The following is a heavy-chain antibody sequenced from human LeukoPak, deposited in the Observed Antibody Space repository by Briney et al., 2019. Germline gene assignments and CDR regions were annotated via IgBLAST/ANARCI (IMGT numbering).Heavy chain of an antibody. J-gene: IGHJ4*02. CDR3: ARSAAADFDY. V-gene: IGHV4-30-2*01. CDR2: IYHSGST. Sequence: SQTLSLTCAVSGGSISSGGYSWSWIRQPPGKGLEWIGYIYHSGSTYYNPSLKSRVTISVDRSKNQFSLKLSSVTAADTVVYYCARSAAADFDYWGQGTLVTVSS. CDR1: GGSISSGGYS. D-gene: IGHD6-13*01.